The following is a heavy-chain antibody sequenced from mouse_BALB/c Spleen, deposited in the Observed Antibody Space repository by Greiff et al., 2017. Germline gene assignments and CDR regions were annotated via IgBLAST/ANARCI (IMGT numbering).Heavy chain of an antibody. CDR3: ARSTVVADFDV. J-gene: IGHJ1*01. Sequence: QVQLQQSGAELVRPGTSVKVSCKASGYAFTNYLIEWVKQRPGQGLEWIGVINPGSGGTNYNEKFKGKATMTVDKSSSTAYMELARLTSEDSAIYYCARSTVVADFDVWGSGTTVTVSS. D-gene: IGHD1-1*01. V-gene: IGHV1-54*01. CDR1: GYAFTNYL. CDR2: INPGSGGT.